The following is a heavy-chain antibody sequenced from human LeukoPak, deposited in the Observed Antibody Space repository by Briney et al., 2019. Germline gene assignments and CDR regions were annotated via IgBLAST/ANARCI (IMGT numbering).Heavy chain of an antibody. V-gene: IGHV5-51*01. Sequence: GESLKISCKGSGYSFTSSWIGWVRQMPGKGLEWMGIIYPGDSDTRYSPSFQGQVTISADKSISTAYLQWSSLKASDTAMYYCARPLRLGELWDAFDIWGQGTMVTVSS. CDR2: IYPGDSDT. CDR3: ARPLRLGELWDAFDI. J-gene: IGHJ3*02. D-gene: IGHD3-16*01. CDR1: GYSFTSSW.